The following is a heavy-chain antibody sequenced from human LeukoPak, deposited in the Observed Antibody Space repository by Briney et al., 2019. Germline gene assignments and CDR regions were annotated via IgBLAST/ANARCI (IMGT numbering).Heavy chain of an antibody. V-gene: IGHV3-9*01. CDR3: ARGEFGDLRYDC. D-gene: IGHD4-17*01. CDR2: ISWNSGSI. Sequence: GGSLRLSCAASGFTFSSYAMSWVRQAPGKGLEWVSGISWNSGSIGYADSVKGRFTISRDNAKNSLYLQMNSLRAEDTAMYYCARGEFGDLRYDCWGQGSLVTVSS. CDR1: GFTFSSYA. J-gene: IGHJ4*02.